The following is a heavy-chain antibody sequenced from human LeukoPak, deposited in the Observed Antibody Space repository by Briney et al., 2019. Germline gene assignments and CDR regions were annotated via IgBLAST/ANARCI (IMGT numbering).Heavy chain of an antibody. Sequence: ASVKVSCKASGYTFTIYGISWVRQAPGQGLEWMGWISAYNGNTNYAQKLQGRVTMTTDTSTSTAYMELRSLRSDDTAVYYCARDCSGGSCYSEAPHPHWFDPWGQGTLVTVSS. V-gene: IGHV1-18*04. CDR3: ARDCSGGSCYSEAPHPHWFDP. CDR1: GYTFTIYG. J-gene: IGHJ5*02. D-gene: IGHD2-15*01. CDR2: ISAYNGNT.